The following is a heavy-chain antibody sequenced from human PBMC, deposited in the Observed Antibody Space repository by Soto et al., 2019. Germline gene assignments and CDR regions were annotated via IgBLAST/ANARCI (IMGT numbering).Heavy chain of an antibody. CDR2: IYHSGST. V-gene: IGHV4-30-2*01. D-gene: IGHD2-15*01. CDR3: ARVLLSGGSTGPFDY. CDR1: GGSISSGGYS. J-gene: IGHJ4*02. Sequence: QLQLQESGSGLVKPSQTLSLTCAVSGGSISSGGYSWSWIRQPPGKGLEWIGYIYHSGSTYYNPSLKSRVTISVDRSKNQFSLKLSSVTAADTAVYYCARVLLSGGSTGPFDYWGQGTLVTVSS.